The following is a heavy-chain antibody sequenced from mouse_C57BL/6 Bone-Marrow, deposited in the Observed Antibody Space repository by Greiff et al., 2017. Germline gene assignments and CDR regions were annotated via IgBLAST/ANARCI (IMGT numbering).Heavy chain of an antibody. V-gene: IGHV1-15*01. CDR3: TSSYYDHY. Sequence: VQLQQSGAELVRPGASVTLSCKASGYTFTDYEMHWVKQTPVHGLEWIGAIDPETGGTAYNQKFKGKAILTADKSSSTAYMALRSLTSEDSAVYYCTSSYYDHYWGQGTTLTVSS. CDR2: IDPETGGT. CDR1: GYTFTDYE. J-gene: IGHJ2*01. D-gene: IGHD2-10*01.